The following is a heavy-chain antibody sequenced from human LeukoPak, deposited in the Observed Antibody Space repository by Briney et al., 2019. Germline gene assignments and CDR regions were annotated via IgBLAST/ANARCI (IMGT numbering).Heavy chain of an antibody. V-gene: IGHV3-23*01. D-gene: IGHD6-19*01. CDR1: GFTFSSYA. J-gene: IGHJ5*02. Sequence: GGSLRLSCAASGFTFSSYAMRWVRQAPGKGLEWVSTISGSFYTTYYADSVKGRFTISRDNSKNTVYLQMNNMRADDTAVYYCARVAVWHWFDPWGQGTLVTVSS. CDR3: ARVAVWHWFDP. CDR2: ISGSFYTT.